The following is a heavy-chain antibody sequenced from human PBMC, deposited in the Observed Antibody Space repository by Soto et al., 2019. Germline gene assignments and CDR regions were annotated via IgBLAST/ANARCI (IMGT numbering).Heavy chain of an antibody. CDR1: GDSVSNYW. V-gene: IGHV4-59*02. CDR2: IYHGGRT. Sequence: SETRSVTCTVSGDSVSNYWWSGMRQPPGKGLEWIGHIYHGGRTNYSPTLRSRVTMSLDSSKNQFSLNLSSVTAADTAVYFCARDPGYCTNGVCPIFDFWGQGLLVT. D-gene: IGHD2-8*01. CDR3: ARDPGYCTNGVCPIFDF. J-gene: IGHJ4*02.